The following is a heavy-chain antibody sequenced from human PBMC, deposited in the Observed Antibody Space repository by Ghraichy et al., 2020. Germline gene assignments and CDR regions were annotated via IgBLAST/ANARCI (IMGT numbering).Heavy chain of an antibody. Sequence: SETLSLTCTVSGGSISSYYWSWIRQPPGKGLEWIGYIYYSGSTNYNPSLKSRVTMSVDTSKNQFSLKLSSVTAPDTAVYYCARGAVTNFGYYYYYYMDVWRKGTTVTVSS. CDR1: GGSISSYY. J-gene: IGHJ6*03. CDR2: IYYSGST. CDR3: ARGAVTNFGYYYYYYMDV. D-gene: IGHD4-17*01. V-gene: IGHV4-59*01.